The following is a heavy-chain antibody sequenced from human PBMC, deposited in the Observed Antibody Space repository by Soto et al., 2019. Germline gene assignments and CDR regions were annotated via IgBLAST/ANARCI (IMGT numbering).Heavy chain of an antibody. J-gene: IGHJ6*02. CDR2: ISYDGSNK. Sequence: HPGGSLRLSCAASGFTFSSYGMHWVRQAPGKGLEWVAVISYDGSNKYYADSVKGRFTISRDNSKNTLYLQMNSLRAEDTAVYYCAKDGGYCTNGVCYKTYGMEVWGQGTTVTVSS. CDR3: AKDGGYCTNGVCYKTYGMEV. V-gene: IGHV3-30*18. CDR1: GFTFSSYG. D-gene: IGHD2-8*01.